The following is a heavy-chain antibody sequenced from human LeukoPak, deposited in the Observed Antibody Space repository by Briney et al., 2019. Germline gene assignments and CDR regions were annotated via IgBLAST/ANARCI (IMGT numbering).Heavy chain of an antibody. J-gene: IGHJ5*02. CDR2: IIPIFGTA. D-gene: IGHD4-23*01. Sequence: SVKVSCKASGGTFSSYAISWVRQAPGQGLEWMGRIIPIFGTANYAQKFQGRVTITTDESTSTAYMELSSLRSEDTAVYYGARGHDYGGNDHNWFAPWGQGTLVTVSS. CDR3: ARGHDYGGNDHNWFAP. V-gene: IGHV1-69*05. CDR1: GGTFSSYA.